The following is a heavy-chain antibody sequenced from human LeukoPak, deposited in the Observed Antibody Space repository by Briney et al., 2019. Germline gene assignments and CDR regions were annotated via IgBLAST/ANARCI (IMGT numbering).Heavy chain of an antibody. J-gene: IGHJ3*02. CDR2: ISGHSSTI. D-gene: IGHD3-16*01. CDR3: ARDDHWGYAFDI. Sequence: PGGSVRLFCAASGFIFSSYSMNGVRQAPGKGLEGGSYISGHSSTIYYADSVKGRFTISRDNAKNSLYLQMNSLRAEDTAVYYCARDDHWGYAFDIWGQGTKVTVSS. CDR1: GFIFSSYS. V-gene: IGHV3-48*01.